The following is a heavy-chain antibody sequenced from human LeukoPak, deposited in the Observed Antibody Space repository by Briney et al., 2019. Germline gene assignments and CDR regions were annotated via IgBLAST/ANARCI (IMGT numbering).Heavy chain of an antibody. J-gene: IGHJ4*02. Sequence: PGGSLRLSCTASGFTFGDYAMSWVRQAPGTGLEWVGFIRSKAYGGTTGYAASVKGRFTISRDDSKSIAYLQMNSLKTEDTAVYYCTRARVPGVVIPVDYWGQGTLVTVSS. D-gene: IGHD3-3*01. CDR1: GFTFGDYA. V-gene: IGHV3-49*04. CDR3: TRARVPGVVIPVDY. CDR2: IRSKAYGGTT.